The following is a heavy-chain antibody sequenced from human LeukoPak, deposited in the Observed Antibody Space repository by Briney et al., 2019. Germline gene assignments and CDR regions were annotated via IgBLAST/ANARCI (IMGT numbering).Heavy chain of an antibody. CDR2: ISSSSSTI. V-gene: IGHV3-48*01. CDR1: GFTFSSYS. CDR3: ARGSVWKGEYYFDY. D-gene: IGHD3-10*01. Sequence: GGSLRLSCAASGFTFSSYSMNWVRQAPGKGLEWVSYISSSSSTIYYADSVKGRFTISRDNAKNSLYLQMNSLRAEDTAVYYCARGSVWKGEYYFDYWGRGTLVTVSS. J-gene: IGHJ4*02.